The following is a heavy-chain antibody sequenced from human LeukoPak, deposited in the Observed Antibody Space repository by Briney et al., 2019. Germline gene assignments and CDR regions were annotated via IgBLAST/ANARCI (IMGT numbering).Heavy chain of an antibody. CDR1: GGSISIYY. CDR3: ARDLKYCSSTSCYTFEDAFDI. V-gene: IGHV4-59*06. CDR2: IYYSGST. J-gene: IGHJ3*02. D-gene: IGHD2-2*02. Sequence: SETLSLTCTVSGGSISIYYWSWIRQHPGKGLEWIGYIYYSGSTYYNPSLKSRVTISVDMSKNQFSLKLSSVTAADTAVYYCARDLKYCSSTSCYTFEDAFDIWGQGTMVTVSS.